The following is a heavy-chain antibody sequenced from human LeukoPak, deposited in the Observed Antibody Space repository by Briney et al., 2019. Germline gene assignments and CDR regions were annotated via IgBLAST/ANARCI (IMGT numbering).Heavy chain of an antibody. CDR1: GIIFRNYW. CDR3: TITGGPTVTAVDL. D-gene: IGHD4-17*01. V-gene: IGHV3-7*02. CDR2: INHDGGGK. Sequence: GGSLRLSCVASGIIFRNYWMSWVRQAPGKGLEWVANINHDGGGKNYVDSVKGRFTISRDNAKSSLYLQMNSLRVEDTAVYYCTITGGPTVTAVDLWGQGILVTVSS. J-gene: IGHJ4*02.